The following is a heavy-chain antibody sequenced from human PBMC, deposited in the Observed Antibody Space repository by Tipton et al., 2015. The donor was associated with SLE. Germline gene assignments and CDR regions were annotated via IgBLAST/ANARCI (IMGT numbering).Heavy chain of an antibody. V-gene: IGHV1-8*01. CDR1: GYTFSTYD. Sequence: QVQLVQSGAEVRKPGASVKVSCKASGYTFSTYDINWVQQATGQGLEWMGWMNANSGKTDYGQKFQGRVTMTRNNAINTAYMELSSLRSEDTAVYYCARAGIGDALDFWGQGTLVTVSS. CDR2: MNANSGKT. CDR3: ARAGIGDALDF. D-gene: IGHD6-13*01. J-gene: IGHJ4*02.